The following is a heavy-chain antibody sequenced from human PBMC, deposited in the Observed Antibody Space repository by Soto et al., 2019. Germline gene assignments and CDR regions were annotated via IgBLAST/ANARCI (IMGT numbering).Heavy chain of an antibody. J-gene: IGHJ5*02. D-gene: IGHD6-13*01. Sequence: ASVKVSCKASGYTFTSYGISWVRQAPGQGLEWMGWISAYNGNTNHAQKLQGRVTMTTDTSTSTAYMELRSLRSDDTAVYYCASIAAAGTGNWFDPWGQGTLVTVSA. V-gene: IGHV1-18*01. CDR2: ISAYNGNT. CDR1: GYTFTSYG. CDR3: ASIAAAGTGNWFDP.